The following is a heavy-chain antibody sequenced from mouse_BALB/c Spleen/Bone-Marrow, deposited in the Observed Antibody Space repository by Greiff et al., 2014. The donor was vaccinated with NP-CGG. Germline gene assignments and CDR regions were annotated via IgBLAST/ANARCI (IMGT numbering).Heavy chain of an antibody. CDR1: GYTFTSYW. J-gene: IGHJ3*01. CDR2: IDPYDSET. V-gene: IGHV1-52*01. D-gene: IGHD2-4*01. CDR3: ARGRDYGVFSY. Sequence: QVQLKQSGAELVRPGASVKLSCRASGYTFTSYWMNWVEQRPEQGLEWIGRIDPYDSETLYNQKFKDKAILTVDKSSSTAYMQLSSLTSEDSAVYYCARGRDYGVFSYWGQGTLVTVSA.